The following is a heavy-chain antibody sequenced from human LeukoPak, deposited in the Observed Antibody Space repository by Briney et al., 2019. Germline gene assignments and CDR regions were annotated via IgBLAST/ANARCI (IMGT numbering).Heavy chain of an antibody. V-gene: IGHV4-59*08. CDR3: ARHLRYFDWYFDY. Sequence: PSETLSLTCTVSGGSISSYYWSWIRQPPGKGLKWIGYIYYSGSTNYNPSLKSRVAISVDTSKNQFSLKLSSVTAADTAVYYCARHLRYFDWYFDYWGQGTLVTVSS. J-gene: IGHJ4*02. D-gene: IGHD3-9*01. CDR1: GGSISSYY. CDR2: IYYSGST.